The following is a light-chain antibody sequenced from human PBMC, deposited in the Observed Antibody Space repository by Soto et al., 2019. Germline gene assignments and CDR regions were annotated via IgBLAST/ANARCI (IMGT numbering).Light chain of an antibody. CDR2: SNN. CDR3: AAWDDSLNGHVV. Sequence: QPVLTQPPSASGTPGQRVTISCSGSSSNIGSNTVNWYQQLPGTAPKLLIYSNNQRPSGVPDRFSGSKSGTSASLAISGLQSEDEADYYWAAWDDSLNGHVVFGGGTKLTVL. CDR1: SSNIGSNT. V-gene: IGLV1-44*01. J-gene: IGLJ2*01.